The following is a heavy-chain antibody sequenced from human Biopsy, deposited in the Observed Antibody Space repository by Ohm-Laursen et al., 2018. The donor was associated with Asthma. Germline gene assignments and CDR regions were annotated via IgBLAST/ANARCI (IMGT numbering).Heavy chain of an antibody. Sequence: ASVKASCKASGYNFISFAIHWVRQAPGQRLEWMGWVNTGNGGTKYSQKFQGRVTITRDTSASTAYMELRSLRSEDTATYYCARTYYDFLTGQVKDVFGVWGQGTMVTVSS. J-gene: IGHJ3*01. CDR3: ARTYYDFLTGQVKDVFGV. CDR2: VNTGNGGT. V-gene: IGHV1-3*04. CDR1: GYNFISFA. D-gene: IGHD3-9*01.